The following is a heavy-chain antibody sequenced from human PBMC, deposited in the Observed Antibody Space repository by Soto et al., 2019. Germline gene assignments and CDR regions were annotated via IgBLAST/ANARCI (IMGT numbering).Heavy chain of an antibody. CDR2: IFYSGST. CDR3: ARGARTPFEFDY. CDR1: GGSISSYY. V-gene: IGHV4-59*01. D-gene: IGHD1-1*01. J-gene: IGHJ4*02. Sequence: SATLSLTCTVSGGSISSYYWSWIRQPPGKGLEWIGYIFYSGSTNYNPSLKSRVTISVDTSKNQFSLKLSSVTAADTAVYYCARGARTPFEFDYWGQGTLVTV.